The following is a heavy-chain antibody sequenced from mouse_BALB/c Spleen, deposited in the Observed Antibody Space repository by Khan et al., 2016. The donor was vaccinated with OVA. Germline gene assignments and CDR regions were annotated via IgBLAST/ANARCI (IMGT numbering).Heavy chain of an antibody. V-gene: IGHV1S136*01. Sequence: EVQLQESGPELVKPGASVKMSCKATGYTFTNYIIHWVKQKPGQGLEWIGYINPYNDGAKYNDKFKDKATLTSDKSYSTASMELSGLTSEDSAVYSCASDYGSSFWFAYWGQGTLVTVSA. CDR1: GYTFTNYI. J-gene: IGHJ3*01. D-gene: IGHD1-1*01. CDR3: ASDYGSSFWFAY. CDR2: INPYNDGA.